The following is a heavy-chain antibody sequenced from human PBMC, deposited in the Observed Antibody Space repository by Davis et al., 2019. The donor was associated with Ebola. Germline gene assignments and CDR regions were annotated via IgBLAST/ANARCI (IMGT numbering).Heavy chain of an antibody. CDR3: ARLDYWFDP. V-gene: IGHV4-59*08. Sequence: SETLSLTCSVSGGSISSYYWSWIRQPPGKGLEWIGYIYYSGSTNYNPSLKSRVTISVDTSKNQFSLKLSSVTAADTAVYYCARLDYWFDPWGQGTLVTVSS. CDR1: GGSISSYY. CDR2: IYYSGST. D-gene: IGHD3/OR15-3a*01. J-gene: IGHJ5*02.